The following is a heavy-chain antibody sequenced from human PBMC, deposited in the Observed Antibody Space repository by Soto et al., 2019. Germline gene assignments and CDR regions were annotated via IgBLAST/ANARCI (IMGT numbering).Heavy chain of an antibody. V-gene: IGHV1-69*01. J-gene: IGHJ4*02. D-gene: IGHD2-2*02. CDR3: ARGSCSSTSCYKEYYFDL. CDR2: IIPMFGTS. CDR1: GGTFSGYA. Sequence: QVQLVQSGAEVKKPGSSVKVSCKASGGTFSGYAISWVRQAPGQGLEWMGEIIPMFGTSNYAQKFQGRVTITADESTSTAYMELSILRSEDTAVYYCARGSCSSTSCYKEYYFDLWGKGTLVTVSS.